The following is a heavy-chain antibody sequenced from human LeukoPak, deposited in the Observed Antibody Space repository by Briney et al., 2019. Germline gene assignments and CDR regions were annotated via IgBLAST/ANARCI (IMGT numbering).Heavy chain of an antibody. CDR3: AKDLYSSSPTWFDP. CDR2: IRYDGSNK. Sequence: PGGSLRLSCAASGFTFSSYGMHWVRQAPGKGLEWVAFIRYDGSNKYYADSVKGRFTISRDNSKNTLYLQMNSLRAEDTAVYYCAKDLYSSSPTWFDPWGQGTLVTVSS. CDR1: GFTFSSYG. J-gene: IGHJ5*02. V-gene: IGHV3-30*02. D-gene: IGHD6-13*01.